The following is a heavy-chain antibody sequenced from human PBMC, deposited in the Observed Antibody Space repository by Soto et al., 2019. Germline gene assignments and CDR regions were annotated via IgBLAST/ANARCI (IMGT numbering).Heavy chain of an antibody. CDR3: ARGRFYDFWSGYYTVNWFDP. Sequence: PSETLSLTCTVSGGSISSGGYYWSWIRQHPGKGLEWIGYIYYSGSTYYNPSLKSRVTISVDTSKNQFSLKLSSVTAADTAVYYCARGRFYDFWSGYYTVNWFDPWGQGTLVTVSS. V-gene: IGHV4-31*03. J-gene: IGHJ5*02. CDR2: IYYSGST. CDR1: GGSISSGGYY. D-gene: IGHD3-3*01.